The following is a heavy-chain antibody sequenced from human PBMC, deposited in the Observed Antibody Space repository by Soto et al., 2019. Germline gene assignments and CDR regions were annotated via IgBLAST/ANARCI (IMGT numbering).Heavy chain of an antibody. CDR3: ARGSSSWSYYFDY. D-gene: IGHD6-13*01. Sequence: SETLSLTCTVSGGSISSGGYYWSWIRQHPGKGLEWIGHIYYSGSTYYNPSLKSRVTISVDTSKNQFSLKLSSVTAADTAVYYCARGSSSWSYYFDYWGQGTLVTVSS. CDR2: IYYSGST. V-gene: IGHV4-31*03. J-gene: IGHJ4*02. CDR1: GGSISSGGYY.